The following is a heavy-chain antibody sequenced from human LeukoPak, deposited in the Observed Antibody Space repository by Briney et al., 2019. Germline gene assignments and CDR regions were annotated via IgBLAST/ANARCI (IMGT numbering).Heavy chain of an antibody. V-gene: IGHV1-69*05. Sequence: SVKVSCKASGGTFSSYAISWVRQAPGQGLEWMGGIIPTFGTANYAQKFQGRVTITTDESTSTAYMELSSLRSEDTAVYYCARGLGTTVTHFDYWGQGTLVTVSS. J-gene: IGHJ4*02. CDR3: ARGLGTTVTHFDY. D-gene: IGHD4-17*01. CDR2: IIPTFGTA. CDR1: GGTFSSYA.